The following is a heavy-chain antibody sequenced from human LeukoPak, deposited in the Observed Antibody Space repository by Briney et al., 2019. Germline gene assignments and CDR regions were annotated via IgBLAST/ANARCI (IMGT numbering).Heavy chain of an antibody. CDR2: INHSGST. D-gene: IGHD4-23*01. J-gene: IGHJ4*02. CDR3: ARGTVVDY. V-gene: IGHV4-34*01. Sequence: SETLSLTCAVYGGSFSGYYWSWIRQPPGKGLEWIGEINHSGSTNYNPSLKSRVTISVDTSKNQFSLKLSSVTAADTAVYYCARGTVVDYWGQGTLVAVSS. CDR1: GGSFSGYY.